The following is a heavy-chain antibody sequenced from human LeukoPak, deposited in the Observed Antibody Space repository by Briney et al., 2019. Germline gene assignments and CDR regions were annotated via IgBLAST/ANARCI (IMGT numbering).Heavy chain of an antibody. Sequence: GGSLRLSCAASGFTFSDYYMSWIRQAPGKGLEWVSYISSSGSTIYYADSVKGRFTISRDNAKYSLYLQMNSLRAEDAAVYYCAREKISEYFFDYWGQGTLVTVSS. D-gene: IGHD3-3*01. CDR2: ISSSGSTI. J-gene: IGHJ4*02. V-gene: IGHV3-11*04. CDR1: GFTFSDYY. CDR3: AREKISEYFFDY.